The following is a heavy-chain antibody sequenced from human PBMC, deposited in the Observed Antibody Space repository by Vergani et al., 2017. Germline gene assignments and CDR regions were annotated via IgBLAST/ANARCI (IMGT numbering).Heavy chain of an antibody. CDR3: AKEELERTMSN. CDR1: GFTFSSYG. CDR2: ISYDGSNK. D-gene: IGHD1-1*01. V-gene: IGHV3-30*18. Sequence: QVQLVESGGGVVQPGRSLRLSCAASGFTFSSYGMHWVRQAPGKGLEWVAVISYDGSNKYYADPVKGRFTISRDNSKNTLYLQMNSLRAEDTAVYYCAKEELERTMSNWGQGTLVTVSS. J-gene: IGHJ4*02.